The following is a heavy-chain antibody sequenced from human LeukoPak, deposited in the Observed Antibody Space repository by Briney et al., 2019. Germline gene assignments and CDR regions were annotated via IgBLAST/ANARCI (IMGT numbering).Heavy chain of an antibody. J-gene: IGHJ6*02. CDR3: AKDQVADYYGSGSYYHYYGMDV. CDR2: ISGSGGST. CDR1: GFTFSSYA. Sequence: GGSLRLSCAASGFTFSSYAMSWVRQAPGKGLEWVSAISGSGGSTYYADSVKGRFTISRDNSKNTLYLQMNSLRAEDTAVYYCAKDQVADYYGSGSYYHYYGMDVWGQGTTVTVSS. D-gene: IGHD3-10*01. V-gene: IGHV3-23*01.